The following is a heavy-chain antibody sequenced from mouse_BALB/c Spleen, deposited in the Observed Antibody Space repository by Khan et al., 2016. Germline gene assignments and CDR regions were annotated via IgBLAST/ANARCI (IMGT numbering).Heavy chain of an antibody. CDR1: GYTFTDYS. Sequence: QIQLVQSGPELKKPGETVKISCKASGYTFTDYSLHWVKQAPGKGLKWMGWRNTESGEPTYADDFRGRFAFSLKTSASISYLQTNNLKNEDKATYLCAMRIRWYFDVWGAGTTVTFSS. J-gene: IGHJ1*01. V-gene: IGHV9-2-1*01. CDR2: RNTESGEP. D-gene: IGHD1-1*01. CDR3: AMRIRWYFDV.